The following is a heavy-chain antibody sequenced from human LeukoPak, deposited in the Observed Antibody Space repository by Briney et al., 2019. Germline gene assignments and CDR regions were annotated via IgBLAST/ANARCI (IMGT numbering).Heavy chain of an antibody. V-gene: IGHV3-74*01. Sequence: GGSLKLSCAASGFTFSSYWMFWVRQAPGRGLVWVSRINSDGSSTSFADSVKGRFTISRDNAKNTLYLQMNSLRAEDTAVYYCARGITMFGVVNDAFDIWGQGTMVTVFS. CDR3: ARGITMFGVVNDAFDI. D-gene: IGHD3-3*01. J-gene: IGHJ3*02. CDR2: INSDGSST. CDR1: GFTFSSYW.